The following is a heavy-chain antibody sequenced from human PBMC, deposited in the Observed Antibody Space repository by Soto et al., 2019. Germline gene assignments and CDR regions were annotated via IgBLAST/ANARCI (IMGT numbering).Heavy chain of an antibody. CDR1: GYTFSSYG. CDR2: ISAYDGYT. J-gene: IGHJ6*02. D-gene: IGHD6-19*01. Sequence: VASVKVSCKASGYTFSSYGINWVRQAPGQGLEWLGWISAYDGYTNYAQILQGRVSMTTDTSTKTAYMELRSLRSDDTGVYYCARGGYYDSSGSRNDHYYGMSFWG. V-gene: IGHV1-18*01. CDR3: ARGGYYDSSGSRNDHYYGMSF.